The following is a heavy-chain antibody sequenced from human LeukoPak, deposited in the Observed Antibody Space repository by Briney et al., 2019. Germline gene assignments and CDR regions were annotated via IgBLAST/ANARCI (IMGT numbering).Heavy chain of an antibody. Sequence: SETLSLTCAVCGGSFSGYYWSWIRQPPGKGLEWIGEINHSGSTNYTPSLKSRVTISVDTSKSQFSLRLSSVTAADTAVYYCARTGGYASGTYYPFDYWGQGTLVTVSS. CDR3: ARTGGYASGTYYPFDY. D-gene: IGHD3-10*01. V-gene: IGHV4-34*01. CDR1: GGSFSGYY. J-gene: IGHJ4*02. CDR2: INHSGST.